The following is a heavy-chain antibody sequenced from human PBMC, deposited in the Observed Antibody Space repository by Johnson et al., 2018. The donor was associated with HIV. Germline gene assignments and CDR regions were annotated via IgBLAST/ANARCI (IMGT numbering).Heavy chain of an antibody. V-gene: IGHV3-23*04. CDR2: ISGIGGNS. CDR3: AKDRGAARAFDAFDI. J-gene: IGHJ3*02. D-gene: IGHD6-6*01. Sequence: VLLVESGGGLVQPGGSLRLSCAASGFTFNTYAMSWVRQAPGQGLEWVSSISGIGGNSSYADSVTGRCTISRDNSKNTLYLQMNILRAEDKAVYYCAKDRGAARAFDAFDIWGQGTMVTVSS. CDR1: GFTFNTYA.